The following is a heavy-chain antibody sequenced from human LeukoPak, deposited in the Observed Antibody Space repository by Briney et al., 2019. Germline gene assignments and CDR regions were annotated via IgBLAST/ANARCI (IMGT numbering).Heavy chain of an antibody. CDR2: IGGTGGYT. J-gene: IGHJ6*02. CDR1: GFPFSSYA. CDR3: ARDSGSGWAMDFYYYYYGMDV. D-gene: IGHD5-18*01. V-gene: IGHV3-23*01. Sequence: PGGSLRLSCAASGFPFSSYAMSWVRQAPGKGLEWVSAIGGTGGYTYYADSVKGRFTISRDNARNTLYLHMSSLRAEDTAVYYCARDSGSGWAMDFYYYYYGMDVWGQGTTVTVSS.